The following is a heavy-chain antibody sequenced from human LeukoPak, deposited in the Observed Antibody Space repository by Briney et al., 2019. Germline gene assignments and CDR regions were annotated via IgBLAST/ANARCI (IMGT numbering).Heavy chain of an antibody. CDR1: GYRFTSFW. Sequence: GESLKISCKGSGYRFTSFWIAWVRQAPGKGLEWVSAISGSGGSTYYADSVKGRFTISRDNSKNTLYLQMNSLRAEDTAVYYCAKDHRGKREATTGLDYWGQGTLVTVSS. CDR2: ISGSGGST. V-gene: IGHV3-23*01. D-gene: IGHD5-12*01. J-gene: IGHJ4*02. CDR3: AKDHRGKREATTGLDY.